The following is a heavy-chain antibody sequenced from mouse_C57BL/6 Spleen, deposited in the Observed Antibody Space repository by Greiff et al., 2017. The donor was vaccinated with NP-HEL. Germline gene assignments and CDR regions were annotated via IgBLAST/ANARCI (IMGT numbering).Heavy chain of an antibody. Sequence: QVQLKQPGAELVRPGSSVKLSCKASGYTFTSYWMHWVKQRPIQGLEWIGNIDPSDSDTHYNQKFKDKATLTVDKSSSTAYMQLSSLTSEDSAVYYCARGGRVWYFDVWGTGTTVTVSS. CDR3: ARGGRVWYFDV. J-gene: IGHJ1*03. CDR2: IDPSDSDT. V-gene: IGHV1-52*01. CDR1: GYTFTSYW.